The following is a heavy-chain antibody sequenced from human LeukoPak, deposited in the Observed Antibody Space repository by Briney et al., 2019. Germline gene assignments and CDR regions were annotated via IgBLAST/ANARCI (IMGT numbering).Heavy chain of an antibody. J-gene: IGHJ4*02. Sequence: GGSLRLSCAASGFTFSTYAMGWVRQAPGKGLEWVSSIKGGGGDPFYADSVKGRFTISRDNSKNTLFLQLHSLRAEDSAVYYCAKGGHDFIPFYRWGQGTLVTVSA. V-gene: IGHV3-23*01. CDR2: IKGGGGDP. D-gene: IGHD1-14*01. CDR3: AKGGHDFIPFYR. CDR1: GFTFSTYA.